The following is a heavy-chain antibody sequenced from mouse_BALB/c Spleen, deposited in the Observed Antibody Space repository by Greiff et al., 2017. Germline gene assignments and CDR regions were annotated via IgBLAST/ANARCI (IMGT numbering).Heavy chain of an antibody. CDR1: GFTFSSFG. CDR3: ARDYDYDSRAMDD. CDR2: ISSGSSTI. Sequence: EVKVVESGGGLVQPGGSRKLSCAASGFTFSSFGMHWVRQAPEKGLEWVAYISSGSSTIYYADTVKGRFTISRDNPKNTLFLQMTSLRSEDTAMYYGARDYDYDSRAMDDWGQGTSVTVSS. V-gene: IGHV5-17*02. D-gene: IGHD2-4*01. J-gene: IGHJ4*01.